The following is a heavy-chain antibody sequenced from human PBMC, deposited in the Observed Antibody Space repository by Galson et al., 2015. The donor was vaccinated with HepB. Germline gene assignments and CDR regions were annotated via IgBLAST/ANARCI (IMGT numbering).Heavy chain of an antibody. J-gene: IGHJ4*02. CDR1: GYSFTSYW. CDR3: ARPMGSGSYYSPGEY. CDR2: IYPGDSDT. D-gene: IGHD3-10*01. Sequence: QSGAEVTKPGESLKISCKGSGYSFTSYWIAWVRQMPGKGLEWMGIIYPGDSDTRYSPSFQGQVIISADKSINTAYLQWSSLRASDTATYYCARPMGSGSYYSPGEYWGQGTLVTVSS. V-gene: IGHV5-51*01.